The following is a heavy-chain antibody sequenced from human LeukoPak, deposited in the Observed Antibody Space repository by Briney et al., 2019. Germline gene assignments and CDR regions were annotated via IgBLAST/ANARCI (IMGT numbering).Heavy chain of an antibody. D-gene: IGHD6-13*01. Sequence: SETLSLTCTVSGGSISSSSYYWGWIRQPPGKGLEWIGSIYYSGSTYYNPSLKSRVTISVDTSKNQFSLKLSSEAAADTAVYYCARNPAGGDPDYNWFDPWGQGNLVTVSS. V-gene: IGHV4-39*01. CDR3: ARNPAGGDPDYNWFDP. J-gene: IGHJ5*02. CDR1: GGSISSSSYY. CDR2: IYYSGST.